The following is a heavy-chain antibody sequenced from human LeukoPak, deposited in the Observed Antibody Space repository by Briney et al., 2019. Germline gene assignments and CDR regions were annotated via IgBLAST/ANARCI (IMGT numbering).Heavy chain of an antibody. D-gene: IGHD4-17*01. J-gene: IGHJ3*02. V-gene: IGHV3-74*01. CDR2: INTDESDT. Sequence: GGSLRLSCAASGFTFSRHWMHWARQAPGKGPVWVARINTDESDTTYADSVKGRFTISRDNAKNTLYLQMNSLRAEDTAVYYCARDRGTVTNPGAFDIWGQGTMVTVSS. CDR1: GFTFSRHW. CDR3: ARDRGTVTNPGAFDI.